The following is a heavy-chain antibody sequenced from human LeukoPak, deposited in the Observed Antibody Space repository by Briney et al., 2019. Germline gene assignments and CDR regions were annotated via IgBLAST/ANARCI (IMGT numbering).Heavy chain of an antibody. J-gene: IGHJ4*02. CDR3: AKGGSCLAVAGTALGY. CDR1: GFTFDDYA. V-gene: IGHV3-9*01. Sequence: PGGSLRLSCAASGFTFDDYAMHWVRQAPGKGLEWVSGISWNSGSIGYADSVKGRFTISRDNAKNSLYLQMNSLRAEDTALYYCAKGGSCLAVAGTALGYWGQGTLVTVSS. CDR2: ISWNSGSI. D-gene: IGHD6-19*01.